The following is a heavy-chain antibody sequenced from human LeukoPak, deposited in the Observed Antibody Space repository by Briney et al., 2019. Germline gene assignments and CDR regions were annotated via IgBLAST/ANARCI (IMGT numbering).Heavy chain of an antibody. CDR3: ARAIGRGWFDY. J-gene: IGHJ4*02. CDR2: ISYDGSNK. D-gene: IGHD1-14*01. CDR1: GFTFSSYA. V-gene: IGHV3-30*04. Sequence: PGRSLRLPCAASGFTFSSYAMHWVRQAPGKGLEWVAVISYDGSNKYYADSVKGRFTISRDNSKNTLYLQMNSLRAEDTAVYYCARAIGRGWFDYWGQGTLVTVSS.